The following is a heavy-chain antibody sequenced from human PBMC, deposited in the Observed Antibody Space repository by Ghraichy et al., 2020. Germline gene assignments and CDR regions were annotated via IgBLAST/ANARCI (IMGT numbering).Heavy chain of an antibody. CDR2: INADNGNT. CDR3: AREIAVAGVVLDS. V-gene: IGHV1-3*03. J-gene: IGHJ4*02. D-gene: IGHD6-19*01. Sequence: ASVKVSCKASGYTFTTYTIFWLRQAPGQRLEWMGWINADNGNTKSSQEFQGRVTITRDTSASTAYMELSGLRSEDTAVYYCAREIAVAGVVLDSWGQGTLVTVSS. CDR1: GYTFTTYT.